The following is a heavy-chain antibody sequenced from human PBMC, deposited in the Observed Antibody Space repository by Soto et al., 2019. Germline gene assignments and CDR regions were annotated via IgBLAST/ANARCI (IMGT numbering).Heavy chain of an antibody. CDR2: IKEDESEK. CDR1: GFIFSNFW. J-gene: IGHJ4*02. CDR3: VRGGSHSFDY. D-gene: IGHD1-26*01. V-gene: IGHV3-7*05. Sequence: EVQLVESGGDLVQPGGSLRLSCAASGFIFSNFWMSWVRQAPGKGLEWVANIKEDESEKYHVDSVKGRFTISRDNAKNLMYLQMDSLRAEDTAVYKCVRGGSHSFDYCGQGTLVTVSS.